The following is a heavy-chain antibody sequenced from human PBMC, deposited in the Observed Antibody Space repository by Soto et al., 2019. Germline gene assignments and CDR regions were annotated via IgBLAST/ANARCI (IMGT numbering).Heavy chain of an antibody. V-gene: IGHV3-15*07. J-gene: IGHJ4*02. CDR2: IRSRSGTT. CDR1: GYSFSKAW. CDR3: TTSGNPNIVDH. Sequence: EVQLVESGGGLVKPGGSLRLSCAASGYSFSKAWMNWVRQAPRKGLEWVGRIRSRSGTTDYAAPVKGRFTISRDDSKYTLYLQMNSLKVEDTAVYFCTTSGNPNIVDHWGQGTLVIVSS.